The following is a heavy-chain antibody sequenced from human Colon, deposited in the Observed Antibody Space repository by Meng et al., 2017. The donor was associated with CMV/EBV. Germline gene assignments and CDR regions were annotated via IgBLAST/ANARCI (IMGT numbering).Heavy chain of an antibody. CDR1: GVSISGYY. CDR3: AKGGASSIWFDP. D-gene: IGHD6-6*01. Sequence: GSLRLSCTVSGVSISGYYWSWIRQPPGRGPEYIGHIHYSGSTNYSPCLESRVSISVDTSKNQFSLNISSVTAADTAVYYCAKGGASSIWFDPWGQGTLVTVSS. J-gene: IGHJ5*02. V-gene: IGHV4-59*01. CDR2: IHYSGST.